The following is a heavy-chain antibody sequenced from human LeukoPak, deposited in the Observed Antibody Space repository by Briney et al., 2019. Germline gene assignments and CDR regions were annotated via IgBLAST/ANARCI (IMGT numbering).Heavy chain of an antibody. V-gene: IGHV4-39*02. J-gene: IGHJ4*02. CDR1: GGSISSVSHY. CDR2: IYYSGST. Sequence: SETLSLTCSVSGGSISSVSHYWGWLRQSPGQGLEWLGSIYYSGSTYYNPSLNSRVTISVDTSKNHFSLRLSSVTAADTAVYYCARTFDYWGQGTLVTVSS. CDR3: ARTFDY.